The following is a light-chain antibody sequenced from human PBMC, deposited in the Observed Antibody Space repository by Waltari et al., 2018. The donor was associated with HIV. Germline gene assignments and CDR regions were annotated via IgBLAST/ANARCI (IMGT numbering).Light chain of an antibody. CDR3: ASYASNNTCVV. J-gene: IGLJ2*01. Sequence: QSALTQPPSASGPPGHSVTIYCNGTRSDIGRYDFVSWYQLHPDKAPKRILYVPTKRPSGVRDRFCVSKSGNTASLTVSVLQTDDEADYYCASYASNNTCVVFGGGTKLTVL. CDR2: VPT. CDR1: RSDIGRYDF. V-gene: IGLV2-8*01.